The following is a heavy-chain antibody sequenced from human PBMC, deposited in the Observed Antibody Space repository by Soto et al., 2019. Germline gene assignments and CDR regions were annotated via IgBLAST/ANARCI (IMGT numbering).Heavy chain of an antibody. V-gene: IGHV3-53*02. CDR2: IYSGGST. D-gene: IGHD2-8*01. Sequence: VQLVETGGGLIQPGGSLRLSCAASGFTVSSNYMSWVRQAPGKGLEWVSVIYSGGSTYYADSVKGRFTISRDNSKNTLYLQMNSLRAEDTAVYYCARGTHMLYGRARDWYFDLWGRGTLVTVSS. CDR3: ARGTHMLYGRARDWYFDL. J-gene: IGHJ2*01. CDR1: GFTVSSNY.